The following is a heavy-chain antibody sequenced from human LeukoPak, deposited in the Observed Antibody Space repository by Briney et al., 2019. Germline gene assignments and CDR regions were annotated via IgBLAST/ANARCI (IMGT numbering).Heavy chain of an antibody. CDR1: GFTFGSYT. D-gene: IGHD3-10*01. CDR2: ISSTSTT. CDR3: AGDFGSGSYRFDY. V-gene: IGHV3-48*02. Sequence: PGGSLRLSCAVSGFTFGSYTMNWVRQAPGKGLEWVSHISSTSTTYYADSVKGRFTTSRDNAKNLLYLQMNSLRDEDTAVYYCAGDFGSGSYRFDYWGQGTLVTVSS. J-gene: IGHJ4*02.